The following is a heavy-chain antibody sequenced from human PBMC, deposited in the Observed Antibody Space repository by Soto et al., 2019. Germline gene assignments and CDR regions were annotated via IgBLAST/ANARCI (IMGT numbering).Heavy chain of an antibody. D-gene: IGHD2-21*01. CDR3: AKAPLPDCGGDCYLAYFDY. CDR1: GYTFSSYD. V-gene: IGHV3-13*01. J-gene: IGHJ4*02. CDR2: IGSAGGT. Sequence: GGSLRLSCAASGYTFSSYDMHWVRQATGKGLEWVSAIGSAGGTYYAGSVKGRFTISRENSKNTLYLQMNSLRAEDTAVYYCAKAPLPDCGGDCYLAYFDYWGQGTLVTVSS.